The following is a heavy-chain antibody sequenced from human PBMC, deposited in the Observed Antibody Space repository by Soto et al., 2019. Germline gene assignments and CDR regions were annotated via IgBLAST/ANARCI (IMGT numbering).Heavy chain of an antibody. J-gene: IGHJ4*02. V-gene: IGHV4-59*01. CDR2: IYYSGST. CDR3: ARVGSDYGSGSYFWFDY. Sequence: PSETLSLTCTVSGGSISSYYWSWIRQPPGKGLEWIGYIYYSGSTNYNPSLKSRVTISVDTSKNQFSLKLSSVTAADTAVYYCARVGSDYGSGSYFWFDYWGQGTLVTVSS. D-gene: IGHD3-10*01. CDR1: GGSISSYY.